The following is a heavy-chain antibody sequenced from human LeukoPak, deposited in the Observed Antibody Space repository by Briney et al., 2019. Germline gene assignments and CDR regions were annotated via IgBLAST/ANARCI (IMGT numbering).Heavy chain of an antibody. D-gene: IGHD2-2*01. CDR1: GFTFSSYG. CDR3: ARDISSTSSFDY. Sequence: PGGSLRLSCAASGFTFSSYGMHWVRQAPGKGLEWVAVIWYDGSNKYYADSVKGRFTISRDNSKNTLYLQMNSLRAEDTAVYYCARDISSTSSFDYWGQGTLVTVSS. J-gene: IGHJ4*02. CDR2: IWYDGSNK. V-gene: IGHV3-33*01.